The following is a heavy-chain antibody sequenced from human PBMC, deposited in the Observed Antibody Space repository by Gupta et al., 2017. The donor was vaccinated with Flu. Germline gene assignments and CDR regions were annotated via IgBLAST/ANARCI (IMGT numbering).Heavy chain of an antibody. V-gene: IGHV3-74*03. CDR2: INPDGSST. J-gene: IGHJ4*02. D-gene: IGHD2-21*02. Sequence: SYLQWVRQAPGKGLVWVSRINPDGSSTTYAESVKGRFTISRDNAKNTRDLQMNSLGDDDTAVYYCATVTAGCWGQGTLVTVSS. CDR1: SY. CDR3: ATVTAGC.